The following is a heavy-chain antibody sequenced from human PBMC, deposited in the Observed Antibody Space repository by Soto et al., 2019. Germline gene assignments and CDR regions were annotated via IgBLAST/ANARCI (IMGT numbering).Heavy chain of an antibody. V-gene: IGHV3-23*01. D-gene: IGHD1-1*01. Sequence: EVQLLESGGGLVQPGGSLRLSCAASGFTFSSYAMSWVRQAPGKGLEWVSIIVGSGGSTYYADSVKGRFTISRDNSKNTLYLQMNNLRADDTAVYYCTKGGIPRTYNIPKVDFDYWGQGSLVIVSS. CDR1: GFTFSSYA. CDR3: TKGGIPRTYNIPKVDFDY. J-gene: IGHJ4*02. CDR2: IVGSGGST.